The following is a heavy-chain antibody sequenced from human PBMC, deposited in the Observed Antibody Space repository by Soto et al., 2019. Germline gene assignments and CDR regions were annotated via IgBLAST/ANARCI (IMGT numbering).Heavy chain of an antibody. CDR2: FVPAECET. Sequence: GXSXKVSFKVTVYTXGGISRDLIRQAPGKGLEWIGSFVPAECETKYARKFQVRLTMTEDATTETAYMELSSLTSDDTCVYYCATDGLVQTNYFDYWGQGTLGTVS. CDR1: VYTXGGIS. V-gene: IGHV1-24*01. D-gene: IGHD6-6*01. CDR3: ATDGLVQTNYFDY. J-gene: IGHJ4*02.